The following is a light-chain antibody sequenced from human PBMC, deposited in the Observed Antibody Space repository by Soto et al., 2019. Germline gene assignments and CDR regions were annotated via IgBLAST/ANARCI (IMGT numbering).Light chain of an antibody. V-gene: IGKV1-39*01. CDR1: QSISSY. CDR3: QQSYSTLIFT. CDR2: GAS. Sequence: DIQMTQSPSSLSASVGDRVTITCRASQSISSYLNWYQQKPGRAPKLLIYGASNLHSGVPSRFSGSGSGTDFTLTISILQPEDFATYYCQQSYSTLIFTFGPGTKVDIK. J-gene: IGKJ3*01.